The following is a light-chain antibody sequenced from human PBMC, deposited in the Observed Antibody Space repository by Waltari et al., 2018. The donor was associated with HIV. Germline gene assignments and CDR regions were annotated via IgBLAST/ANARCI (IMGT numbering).Light chain of an antibody. CDR1: STNIGSNI. V-gene: IGLV1-44*01. CDR2: SND. Sequence: QSVLTQPPSVSGTPGQNGTISCSGSSTNIGSNIVNWYQQVPEAAPKLLIYSNDQRPSGVPDRFSGSKSGTSASLAISGLQSADEADYYCAAWDDSLNGMFGGGTKLTV. J-gene: IGLJ3*02. CDR3: AAWDDSLNGM.